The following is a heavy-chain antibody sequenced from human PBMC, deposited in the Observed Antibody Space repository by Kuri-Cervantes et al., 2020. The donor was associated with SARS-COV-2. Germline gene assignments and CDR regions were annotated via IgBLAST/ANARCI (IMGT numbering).Heavy chain of an antibody. J-gene: IGHJ4*02. Sequence: SGPTLVKPTQTLTLTCTFSGFSLSTSGVGVGWIRQPPGKALEWLARIDWDDDKFYSTSLKTRLTISKDTSKNQVVLTMTNMDPVDTATYYCARSTTGFTAMVTDYFDYWGQGTLVTVSS. CDR1: GFSLSTSGVG. D-gene: IGHD5-18*01. CDR2: IDWDDDK. CDR3: ARSTTGFTAMVTDYFDY. V-gene: IGHV2-70*04.